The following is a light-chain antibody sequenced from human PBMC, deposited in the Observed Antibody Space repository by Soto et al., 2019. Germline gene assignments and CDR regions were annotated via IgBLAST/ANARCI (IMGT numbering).Light chain of an antibody. V-gene: IGLV2-14*01. Sequence: QSVLTQPASVSGSPGQSITISCTGTSSDVGGYNYVSWYQQHPGKAPKLIIYDVSNRPSGVSDRFSGSKSGNTASLTISGLQAEDEVDYYCSSYTSSSTLDVFGTGTKVTVL. CDR1: SSDVGGYNY. CDR3: SSYTSSSTLDV. J-gene: IGLJ1*01. CDR2: DVS.